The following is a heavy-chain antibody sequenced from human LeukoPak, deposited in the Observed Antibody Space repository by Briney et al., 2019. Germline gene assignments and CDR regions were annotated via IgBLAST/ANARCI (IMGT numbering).Heavy chain of an antibody. CDR1: GGSVSSGSYY. CDR2: SYYFGGT. Sequence: SETLSLTCTVSGGSVSSGSYYWSWIRQPPGKGLEWIGYSYYFGGTNYNPSLTSRVTISVDTSKNQFSLKLTSVTAADTAVYYCARDRHYYYYMDVWGKGTTVTVSS. V-gene: IGHV4-61*01. D-gene: IGHD6-6*01. CDR3: ARDRHYYYYMDV. J-gene: IGHJ6*03.